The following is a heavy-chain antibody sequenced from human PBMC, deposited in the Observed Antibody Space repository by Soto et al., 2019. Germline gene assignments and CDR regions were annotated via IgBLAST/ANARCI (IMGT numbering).Heavy chain of an antibody. J-gene: IGHJ4*02. CDR2: IKPDGSEG. Sequence: EVQMVESGGGLVQPGGSLGLSCAASGFTFSNYYMMWVRQAPGKGLEWVANIKPDGSEGHYVDSVKGRFTISRDNAKNSLFLQMDSLRVEDTAVYYCASRLLSWGQGTLVTVSS. V-gene: IGHV3-7*01. CDR1: GFTFSNYY. CDR3: ASRLLS.